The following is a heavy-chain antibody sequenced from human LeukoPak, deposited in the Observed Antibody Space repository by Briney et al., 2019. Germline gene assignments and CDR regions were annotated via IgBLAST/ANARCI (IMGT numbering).Heavy chain of an antibody. V-gene: IGHV1-69*13. CDR1: GGTFSSYA. D-gene: IGHD6-19*01. J-gene: IGHJ6*02. Sequence: SVKVSCKASGGTFSSYAISWVRQAPGQGLEWMGGIIPISGTANYAQKFQGRVTITADESTSTAYMELSSLRSEDTAVYYCARGAAVAGTDYYYGMDVWGQGTTVTVSS. CDR3: ARGAAVAGTDYYYGMDV. CDR2: IIPISGTA.